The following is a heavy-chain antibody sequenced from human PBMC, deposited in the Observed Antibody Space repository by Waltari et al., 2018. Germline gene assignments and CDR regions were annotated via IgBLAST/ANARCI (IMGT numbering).Heavy chain of an antibody. Sequence: QVQLQQWGAGLLKPSETLSFTCAVYGGSFSGYYWSWIRQPPGKGLEWIGEINHSGSTNYNPSLTILVTISVDTSKNQFSLKLSSVTAADTAVYYCARGLGAYYYYYMDVWGKGTTVTVSS. J-gene: IGHJ6*03. CDR3: ARGLGAYYYYYMDV. D-gene: IGHD3-16*01. V-gene: IGHV4-34*01. CDR1: GGSFSGYY. CDR2: INHSGST.